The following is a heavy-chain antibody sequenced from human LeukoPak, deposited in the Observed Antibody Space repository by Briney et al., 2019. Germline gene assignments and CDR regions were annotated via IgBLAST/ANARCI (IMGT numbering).Heavy chain of an antibody. D-gene: IGHD6-13*01. CDR2: VSYEGKSQ. CDR1: GFTFSNYG. V-gene: IGHV3-30*18. CDR3: AKGGTAQISTWYDY. J-gene: IGHJ4*02. Sequence: PGGSLRLSCATSGFTFSNYGMHWVRQAPGKGLEWVAVVSYEGKSQYYADSVRGRFTISRDNSKNTLYLQMNSLRGEDAAVYYCAKGGTAQISTWYDYWGQGTLVTVSS.